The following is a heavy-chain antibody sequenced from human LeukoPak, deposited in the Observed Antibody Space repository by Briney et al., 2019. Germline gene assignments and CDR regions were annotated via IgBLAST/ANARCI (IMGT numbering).Heavy chain of an antibody. Sequence: ASVKVSCKTSGYIFSKFRISWVRQDPGQGLEWMGWISADNGDTNYAQKFQDRVTMTTDTSTNTAYMELGSLTSEDTAVYYCARLYRTVVRFEATLDSWGQGTLVTVFS. J-gene: IGHJ4*02. D-gene: IGHD2-8*01. CDR3: ARLYRTVVRFEATLDS. V-gene: IGHV1-18*01. CDR2: ISADNGDT. CDR1: GYIFSKFR.